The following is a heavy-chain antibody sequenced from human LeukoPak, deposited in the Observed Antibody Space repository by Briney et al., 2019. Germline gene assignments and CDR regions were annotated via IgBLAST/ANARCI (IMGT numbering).Heavy chain of an antibody. Sequence: SETLSLTCTVSGGSISGYYWSWIRQPPGKGLEWIGYMYYSGSTTYNPSLKSRVTISVDTSKNLFSLKLTSVTAADTAVYYCARFHCSTTSCYRWFDPWGPGTLVTVSS. J-gene: IGHJ5*02. CDR1: GGSISGYY. V-gene: IGHV4-59*01. CDR2: MYYSGST. CDR3: ARFHCSTTSCYRWFDP. D-gene: IGHD2-2*01.